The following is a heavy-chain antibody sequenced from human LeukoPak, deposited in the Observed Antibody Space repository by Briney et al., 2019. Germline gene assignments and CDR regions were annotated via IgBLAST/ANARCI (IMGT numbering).Heavy chain of an antibody. CDR2: IRYDGSNK. CDR3: ARPNWGRHWYFDL. CDR1: GFTFSSYG. Sequence: QAGGSLRLSCAASGFTFSSYGMHWVRQAPGKGLEWVAFIRYDGSNKYYADSVKGRFTISRDNSKNTLYLQMNSLRAEDTAVYYCARPNWGRHWYFDLWGRGTLVTVSS. J-gene: IGHJ2*01. D-gene: IGHD7-27*01. V-gene: IGHV3-30*02.